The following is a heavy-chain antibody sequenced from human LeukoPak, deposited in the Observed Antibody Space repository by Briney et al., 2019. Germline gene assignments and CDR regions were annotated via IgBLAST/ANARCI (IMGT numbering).Heavy chain of an antibody. D-gene: IGHD1-1*01. Sequence: ASVKVSCKASGYTFTSYAMNWVRQAPGQGLEWMGWINTNTGNPTYAQGFTGRFVFSLDTSVSTAYLQISSLKAEDTAVYYCARVTTRTEDRHVRRAGFDPWGQGTLVTVSS. CDR2: INTNTGNP. V-gene: IGHV7-4-1*02. CDR3: ARVTTRTEDRHVRRAGFDP. CDR1: GYTFTSYA. J-gene: IGHJ5*02.